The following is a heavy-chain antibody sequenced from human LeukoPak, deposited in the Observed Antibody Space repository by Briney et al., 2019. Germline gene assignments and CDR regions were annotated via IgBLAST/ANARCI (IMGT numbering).Heavy chain of an antibody. CDR2: IYYSGDT. CDR1: GGSISSYY. J-gene: IGHJ4*02. Sequence: SETLSLTFTVSGGSISSYYWSWIRQPPGKGLEWIAYIYYSGDTNYNPSLKSRVTISIDTSKNQFSLKLSSVTAADTAVYYCATQLGNIDYWGQGTLVTVSS. D-gene: IGHD2/OR15-2a*01. V-gene: IGHV4-59*08. CDR3: ATQLGNIDY.